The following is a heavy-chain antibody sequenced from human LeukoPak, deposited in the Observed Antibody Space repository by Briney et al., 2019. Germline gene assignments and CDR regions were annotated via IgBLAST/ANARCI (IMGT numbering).Heavy chain of an antibody. CDR3: ARELWFGELMLAFDI. D-gene: IGHD3-10*01. Sequence: SETLSLTCTVYGGSFSGYYWSWIRQPPGKGLEWIGEINHSGSTNYNPSLKSRVTISVDTSKNQFSLKLSSVTAADTAVYYCARELWFGELMLAFDIWGQGTMVTVSS. CDR2: INHSGST. CDR1: GGSFSGYY. J-gene: IGHJ3*02. V-gene: IGHV4-34*01.